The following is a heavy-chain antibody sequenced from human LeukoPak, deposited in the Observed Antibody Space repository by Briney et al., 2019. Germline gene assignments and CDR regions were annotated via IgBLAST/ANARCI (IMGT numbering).Heavy chain of an antibody. J-gene: IGHJ4*02. D-gene: IGHD5-18*01. V-gene: IGHV4-59*01. CDR1: GVSISSYY. Sequence: SERLSLTCTVSGVSISSYYWSWIRQPPGKGLEWIGYIYHGVRTDYNPSLKSRVTISVDTSKNQLSLRLSSVATADTAVYYCVRAGGGYSFDSWGRGTPATVSS. CDR2: IYHGVRT. CDR3: VRAGGGYSFDS.